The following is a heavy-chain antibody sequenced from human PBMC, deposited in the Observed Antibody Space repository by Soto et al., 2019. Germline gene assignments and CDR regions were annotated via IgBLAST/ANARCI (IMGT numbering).Heavy chain of an antibody. D-gene: IGHD3-10*01. Sequence: GXIRQPPGKALEWLALIYWDDDKRYSPSLKSRLTITKDTSKNQVVLTNTNMDPVDAATYYCAHAGPAGFDYWGQGTLVTVSS. J-gene: IGHJ4*02. CDR3: AHAGPAGFDY. V-gene: IGHV2-5*02. CDR2: IYWDDDK.